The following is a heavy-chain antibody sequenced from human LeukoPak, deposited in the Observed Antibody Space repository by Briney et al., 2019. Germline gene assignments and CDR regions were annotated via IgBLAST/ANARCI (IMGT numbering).Heavy chain of an antibody. CDR1: GYTFTSYD. Sequence: APVKVSCKASGYTFTSYDINWVRQATGQGLEWMGWMNPNSGNTGYAQKFQGRVTMARNTSISTAYMELSSLRSEDTAVYYCARENRIQLWSDWGQGTLVTVSS. CDR2: MNPNSGNT. V-gene: IGHV1-8*01. CDR3: ARENRIQLWSD. J-gene: IGHJ4*02. D-gene: IGHD5-18*01.